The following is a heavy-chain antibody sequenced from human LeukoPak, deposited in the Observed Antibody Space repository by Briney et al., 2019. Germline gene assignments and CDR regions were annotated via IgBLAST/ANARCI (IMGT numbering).Heavy chain of an antibody. Sequence: SVKVSCKASGGTFSTYDITWVRQALGQGLEWMGGIIPVFNTPNYAQKFQGRVTITTDASTHTSYMELSSLRSDDTAVYYCAGVDRLYFYMDVWGKGTTVTVSS. J-gene: IGHJ6*03. CDR2: IIPVFNTP. CDR3: AGVDRLYFYMDV. CDR1: GGTFSTYD. V-gene: IGHV1-69*05.